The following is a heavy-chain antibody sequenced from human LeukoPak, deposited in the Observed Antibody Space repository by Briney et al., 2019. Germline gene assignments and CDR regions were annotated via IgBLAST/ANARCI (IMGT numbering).Heavy chain of an antibody. CDR1: GGSISSYY. J-gene: IGHJ5*02. CDR3: ARGPYSSSSEWFDP. D-gene: IGHD6-6*01. Sequence: PSETLSLTCTVSGGSISSYYWSWIRQPAGKGLEWIGRIYTSGSTNYNPSLKSRVTMSVDTSKNQLPLKLSSVTAADTAVYYCARGPYSSSSEWFDPWGQGTLVTVSS. CDR2: IYTSGST. V-gene: IGHV4-4*07.